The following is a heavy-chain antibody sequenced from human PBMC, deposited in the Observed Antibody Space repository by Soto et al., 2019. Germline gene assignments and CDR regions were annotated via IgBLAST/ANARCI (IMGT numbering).Heavy chain of an antibody. CDR1: GYTFRNYG. Sequence: QVQLAQSGTEVRRPGASVKVSCTASGYTFRNYGLSWVRQAPGQGLEWMGWISPYNGDTKYTQKFQGRVTMTIDTSTSTTDMELRSLRFDDTAVYYCATGEWLLGLDYWGQGTLVTVSS. CDR3: ATGEWLLGLDY. CDR2: ISPYNGDT. V-gene: IGHV1-18*01. D-gene: IGHD3-16*01. J-gene: IGHJ4*02.